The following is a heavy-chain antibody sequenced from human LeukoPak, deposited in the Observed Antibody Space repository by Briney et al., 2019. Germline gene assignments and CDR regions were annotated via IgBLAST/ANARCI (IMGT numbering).Heavy chain of an antibody. J-gene: IGHJ4*02. D-gene: IGHD5-18*01. CDR2: ISNWGDTI. CDR1: GFTFSSYE. V-gene: IGHV3-48*03. CDR3: ASYDGFSQVRGDY. Sequence: PGGSLRLSCAASGFTFSSYEMNWVRQAPGKGLEWVSYISNWGDTINYADSVKGRFTISRDNAKNSVYLQMNSLRVEDTAIYYCASYDGFSQVRGDYWGKGTLVTVSS.